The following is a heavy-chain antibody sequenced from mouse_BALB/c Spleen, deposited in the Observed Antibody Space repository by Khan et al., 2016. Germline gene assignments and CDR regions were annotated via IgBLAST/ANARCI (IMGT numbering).Heavy chain of an antibody. Sequence: VQLQQSGPELVKPGASVKMSCKASGYTFTSYVMHWVKQKPGQGLEWIGYINPYNDGTEYNEKFKGKATLTSDESSSTAYMELSSLTSEDSAVHYCAPNWDFDYWGQGTTLTVSS. CDR3: APNWDFDY. CDR2: INPYNDGT. J-gene: IGHJ2*01. CDR1: GYTFTSYV. D-gene: IGHD4-1*01. V-gene: IGHV1S136*01.